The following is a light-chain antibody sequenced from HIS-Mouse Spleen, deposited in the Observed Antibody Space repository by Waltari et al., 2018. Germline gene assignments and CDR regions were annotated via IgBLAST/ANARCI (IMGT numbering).Light chain of an antibody. CDR3: AAWDDSLSGPV. CDR1: SSHIGSNY. V-gene: IGLV1-47*01. CDR2: RNN. Sequence: QSVLTQPPSASGTPGQRVTNSCSGSSSHIGSNYVYWYQQLPGTAPKLLIYRNNQRPSGVPDRFSGSKSGTSASLAISGLRSEDEADYYCAAWDDSLSGPVFGGGTKLTVL. J-gene: IGLJ3*02.